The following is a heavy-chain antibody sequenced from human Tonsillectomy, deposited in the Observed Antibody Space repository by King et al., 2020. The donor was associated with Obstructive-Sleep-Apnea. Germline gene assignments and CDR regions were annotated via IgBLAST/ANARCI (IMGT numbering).Heavy chain of an antibody. Sequence: TLKESGPALVKPTQTLTLTCTFSGFSLSTSGMCVNWIRQTPGKALEWLARIDWDDDKYYSTSLKTRLTISKDTSKNQVVLTMTNMDPVETATYYCARICPGSSWADYWGQGTLVTVSS. CDR1: GFSLSTSGMC. CDR3: ARICPGSSWADY. CDR2: IDWDDDK. J-gene: IGHJ4*02. D-gene: IGHD6-13*01. V-gene: IGHV2-70*11.